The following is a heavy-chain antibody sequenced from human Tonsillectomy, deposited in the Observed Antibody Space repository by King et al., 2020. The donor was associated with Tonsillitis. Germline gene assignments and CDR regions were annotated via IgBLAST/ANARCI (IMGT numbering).Heavy chain of an antibody. D-gene: IGHD2-2*01. CDR1: GFTFSTYA. V-gene: IGHV3-30*01. J-gene: IGHJ6*03. CDR2: ISYYGNNK. CDR3: ARVGGDCSSTSCYWNYYYYMDV. Sequence: VQLVESGGGVVQPGRSLRLSCAASGFTFSTYAIHWVRQAPGKGLEWVAVISYYGNNKYYADSVKGRFTISRDNSKNTLYLQMNSLRAEDTAVYYCARVGGDCSSTSCYWNYYYYMDVWGKGTTVTVSS.